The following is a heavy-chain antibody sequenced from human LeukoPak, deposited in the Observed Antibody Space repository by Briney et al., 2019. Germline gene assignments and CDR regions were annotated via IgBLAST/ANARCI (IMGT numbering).Heavy chain of an antibody. J-gene: IGHJ2*01. V-gene: IGHV4-34*01. CDR2: INHSGST. Sequence: SPAETLSLTCAVYGGSSSGYYWSWIRQPPGKGLEWIGEINHSGSTNYNPSLKSRVTISVDTSKNQFSLKLSSVTAADTAVYYCARGLGCSSTSCYRGPRRPRYFDLWGRGTLVTVSS. D-gene: IGHD2-2*01. CDR1: GGSSSGYY. CDR3: ARGLGCSSTSCYRGPRRPRYFDL.